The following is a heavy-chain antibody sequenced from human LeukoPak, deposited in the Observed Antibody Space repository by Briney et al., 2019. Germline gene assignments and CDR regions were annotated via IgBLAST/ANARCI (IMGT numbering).Heavy chain of an antibody. V-gene: IGHV4-34*01. Sequence: SSETLSLTCAVYGGSFSGYYWSWIRQPPGKGLEWIGEINHSGSTNYNPSLKSRVTISVDTSKNQFSLKLSSVTAADTAVYYCARRGGSYYSPWFDPWGQGTLVTVSS. CDR1: GGSFSGYY. D-gene: IGHD1-26*01. CDR3: ARRGGSYYSPWFDP. CDR2: INHSGST. J-gene: IGHJ5*02.